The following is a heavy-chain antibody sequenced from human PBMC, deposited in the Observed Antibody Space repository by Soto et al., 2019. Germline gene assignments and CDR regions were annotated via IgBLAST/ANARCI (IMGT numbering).Heavy chain of an antibody. CDR3: AKAGTIPTYYYYFYMDV. J-gene: IGHJ6*03. CDR1: GYIFTGYY. D-gene: IGHD2-2*01. CDR2: INPNNGGT. V-gene: IGHV1-2*04. Sequence: GASVKVSCKASGYIFTGYYLHWVRQAPGQGLEWMGWINPNNGGTNYAQKFQGWVTMTRDTSISTAYMELSRLRSDDTVVYYCAKAGTIPTYYYYFYMDVWGKGTTVTVSS.